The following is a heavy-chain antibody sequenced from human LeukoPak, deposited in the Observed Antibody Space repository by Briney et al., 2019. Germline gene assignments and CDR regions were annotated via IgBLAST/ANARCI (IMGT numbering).Heavy chain of an antibody. CDR1: GFSLSTTGMR. V-gene: IGHV2-70*04. D-gene: IGHD1-26*01. CDR3: ARDLVGEVSYMDV. CDR2: IDWDDDK. J-gene: IGHJ6*03. Sequence: ESGPTLVNPTQTLTLTCSFSGFSLSTTGMRVSWIRQPPGKALEWLARIDWDDDKLYSTSLKTRLTISKDTSKNQVVLTMTNMDPVDTATYYCARDLVGEVSYMDVWGKGTTVTVSS.